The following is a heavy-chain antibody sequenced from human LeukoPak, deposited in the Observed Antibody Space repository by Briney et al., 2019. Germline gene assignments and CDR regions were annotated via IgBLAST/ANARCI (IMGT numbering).Heavy chain of an antibody. CDR2: IGAFGDT. CDR3: ARAASYNYNNRPYLFDS. Sequence: TGGSLRLSCAASGFAFSSYDMHWVRQVSGKGLEWVSGIGAFGDTYRGVAVRGRFTISRDKAKNSLYLQMNSLGAGDTAVYFCARAASYNYNNRPYLFDSWGQGTLVAVSS. D-gene: IGHD3-10*01. V-gene: IGHV3-13*01. CDR1: GFAFSSYD. J-gene: IGHJ4*02.